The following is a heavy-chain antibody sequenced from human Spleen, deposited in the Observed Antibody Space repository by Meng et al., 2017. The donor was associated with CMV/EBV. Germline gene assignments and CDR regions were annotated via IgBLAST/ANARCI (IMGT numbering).Heavy chain of an antibody. CDR3: AIFAGYCSSSSCYSFRREYFQH. V-gene: IGHV3-23*01. J-gene: IGHJ1*01. D-gene: IGHD2-2*01. CDR1: GFTFSISA. Sequence: GGSLRLSCAASGFTFSISAMSWVRQAPGKGLEWVSAISSDAATTYYADSVKGRFTISRDNSKNTLHLQMDSLRAEDAAIYYCAIFAGYCSSSSCYSFRREYFQHWGRGTLVTVSS. CDR2: ISSDAATT.